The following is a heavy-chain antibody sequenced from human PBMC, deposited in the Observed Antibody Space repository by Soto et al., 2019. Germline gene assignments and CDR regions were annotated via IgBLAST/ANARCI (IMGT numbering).Heavy chain of an antibody. J-gene: IGHJ6*02. D-gene: IGHD3-10*01. Sequence: QVQLVQSGAEVKKPGASVKVSCKASGYTFTSYGISWVRQAPGQGLEWMGWISAYNGNTNYAQKLQGRVTMTTDTSTSRAYMELRSLRSDDTAVYYCARLGYGSGSPLGYYGMDVWGQGTTVTVSS. CDR3: ARLGYGSGSPLGYYGMDV. V-gene: IGHV1-18*01. CDR1: GYTFTSYG. CDR2: ISAYNGNT.